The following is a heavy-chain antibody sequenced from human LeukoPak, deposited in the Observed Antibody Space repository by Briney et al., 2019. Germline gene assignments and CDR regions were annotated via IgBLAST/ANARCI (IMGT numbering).Heavy chain of an antibody. CDR3: AKPRCSSTSCALGYFDY. V-gene: IGHV3-48*03. Sequence: GGSLRLSCAAPGFTFSSYEMSWVRQAPGKGLEWVSYISSSGSTIYYADSAKGRFTISRDNSKNTLYLQMNSLRAEDTAVYYCAKPRCSSTSCALGYFDYWGQGALVTVSS. CDR2: ISSSGSTI. CDR1: GFTFSSYE. J-gene: IGHJ4*02. D-gene: IGHD2-2*01.